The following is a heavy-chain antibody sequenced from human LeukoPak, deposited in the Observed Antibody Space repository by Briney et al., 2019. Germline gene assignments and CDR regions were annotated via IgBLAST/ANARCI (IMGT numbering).Heavy chain of an antibody. V-gene: IGHV1-69*06. Sequence: GASVKVSCKASGGTFSSYAISWVRQAPGQGLEWMGGIIPIFGTANYAQKFQGRVTITADKSTSTAYMELSSLRSEDTAVYYCTMAGSTSCPYCKRPQKYYFDYWGQGTLVTVSS. J-gene: IGHJ4*02. CDR3: TMAGSTSCPYCKRPQKYYFDY. CDR1: GGTFSSYA. D-gene: IGHD2-2*01. CDR2: IIPIFGTA.